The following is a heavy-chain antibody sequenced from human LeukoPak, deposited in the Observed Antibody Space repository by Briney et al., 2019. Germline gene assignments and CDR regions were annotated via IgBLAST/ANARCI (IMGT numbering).Heavy chain of an antibody. CDR1: GFTFSSYA. V-gene: IGHV3-48*04. Sequence: TGGSLRLSCAASGFTFSSYAMSWVRQAPGKGLEWVSYISSSGSTIYYADSVKGRFTISRDNAKNSLYLQMNSLRAEDTAVYYCAREFSSPDYWGQGTLVTVSS. D-gene: IGHD6-13*01. J-gene: IGHJ4*02. CDR2: ISSSGSTI. CDR3: AREFSSPDY.